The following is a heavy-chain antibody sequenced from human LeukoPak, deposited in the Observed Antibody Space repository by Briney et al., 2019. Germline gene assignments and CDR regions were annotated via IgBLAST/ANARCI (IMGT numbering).Heavy chain of an antibody. V-gene: IGHV3-9*01. CDR3: AKDIRRGYNYGYDQFAY. D-gene: IGHD5-18*01. Sequence: GGSLRLSCAASGFTLYDYAFHGVQQAPGKGLEGVSGISWNSGIIGYADSVKGRFATSRDNAKNSLYLQMNSLRAEDTAVYYCAKDIRRGYNYGYDQFAYWGQGTLVTVSS. J-gene: IGHJ4*02. CDR1: GFTLYDYA. CDR2: ISWNSGII.